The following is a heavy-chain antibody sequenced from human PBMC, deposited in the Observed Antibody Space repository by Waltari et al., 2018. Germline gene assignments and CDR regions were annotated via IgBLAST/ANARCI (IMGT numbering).Heavy chain of an antibody. Sequence: EVQLVESGGGLVQPGGSLRLSCAVSGFNFRSSWMIWVRQAPGKGLEWVANIKPDGSEKYYVDSVKGRFTVSRDNAKSSLFLQMNSLRGEDTAVYYCARSARGAFDYWGQGTLVTVSS. CDR3: ARSARGAFDY. D-gene: IGHD3-10*01. V-gene: IGHV3-7*01. CDR1: GFNFRSSW. CDR2: IKPDGSEK. J-gene: IGHJ4*02.